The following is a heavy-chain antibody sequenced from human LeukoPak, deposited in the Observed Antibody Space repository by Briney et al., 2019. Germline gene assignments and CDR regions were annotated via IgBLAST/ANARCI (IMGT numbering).Heavy chain of an antibody. D-gene: IGHD2-15*01. CDR3: ARGGYCSGGSCYLKGATYDY. Sequence: ASVKVSCKASGYTFTGYYMHWVRQAPGQGLEWMGWINPNSGGTNYAQKFQGRVTMTRDTSTSTVYMELSSLRSEDTAVYYCARGGYCSGGSCYLKGATYDYWGQGTLVTVSS. CDR1: GYTFTGYY. J-gene: IGHJ4*02. V-gene: IGHV1-2*02. CDR2: INPNSGGT.